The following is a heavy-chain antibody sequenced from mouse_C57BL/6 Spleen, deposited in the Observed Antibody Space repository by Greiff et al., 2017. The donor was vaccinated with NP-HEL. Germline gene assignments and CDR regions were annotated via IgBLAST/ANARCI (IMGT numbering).Heavy chain of an antibody. CDR2: ISYDGSN. J-gene: IGHJ3*01. V-gene: IGHV3-6*01. Sequence: EVQLQQSGPGLVKPSQSLSLTCSVTGYSITSGYYWNWIRQFPGNKLEWMGYISYDGSNNYNPSLKNRISITRDTSKNQFFLKLNSVTTEDTATYYCARDIFGKRVFAYWGQGTLVTVSA. CDR3: ARDIFGKRVFAY. CDR1: GYSITSGYY. D-gene: IGHD2-1*01.